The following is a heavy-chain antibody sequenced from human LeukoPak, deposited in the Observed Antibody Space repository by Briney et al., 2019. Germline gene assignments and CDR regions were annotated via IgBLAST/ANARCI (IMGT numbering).Heavy chain of an antibody. D-gene: IGHD3-3*01. CDR3: ARQLRITIFWSGYHQASGFDY. V-gene: IGHV4-38-2*01. Sequence: PSETLSLTCAVSGYPISSGYYWGWIRQPPGKGLEWIGSIYHSGSTYYNPSLKSRVTISVDTSKNQFSLKLSSVTAADTAVYYCARQLRITIFWSGYHQASGFDYWGQGTLVTVSS. CDR2: IYHSGST. J-gene: IGHJ4*02. CDR1: GYPISSGYY.